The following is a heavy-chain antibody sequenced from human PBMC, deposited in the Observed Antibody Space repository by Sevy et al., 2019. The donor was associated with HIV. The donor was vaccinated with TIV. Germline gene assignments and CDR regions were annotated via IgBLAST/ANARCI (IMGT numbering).Heavy chain of an antibody. CDR3: TRWSGSQSIFDY. CDR1: GFIFGDYG. V-gene: IGHV3-49*04. D-gene: IGHD1-26*01. Sequence: GGSLRLSCTASGFIFGDYGMSWVRQAPGKGLEWIAFFKSKIHGGTTENAASVKGRFTISRDDSKNIVYLQMSNLKTEETAVSYCTRWSGSQSIFDYWGQGTLVTVSS. J-gene: IGHJ4*02. CDR2: FKSKIHGGTT.